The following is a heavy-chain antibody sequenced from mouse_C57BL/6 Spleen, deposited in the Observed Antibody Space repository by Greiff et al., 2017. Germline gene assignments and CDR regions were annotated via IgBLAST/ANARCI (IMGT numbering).Heavy chain of an antibody. CDR1: GYNFNSYW. Sequence: QVQLQQPGTELVKPGASVKLSCKASGYNFNSYWMHWVKQRPGQGLEWIGNINPSNGGTKYNEKFQSKATMTADKSSRTADMQLSSLTSEDSSVYYCAREDPYDYDFDVWGTGTTVTVSA. D-gene: IGHD2-4*01. J-gene: IGHJ1*03. V-gene: IGHV1-53*01. CDR3: AREDPYDYDFDV. CDR2: INPSNGGT.